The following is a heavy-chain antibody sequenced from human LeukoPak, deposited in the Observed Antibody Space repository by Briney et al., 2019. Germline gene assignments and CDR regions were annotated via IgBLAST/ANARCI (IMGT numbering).Heavy chain of an antibody. V-gene: IGHV3-9*03. Sequence: PGRSLRLSCAASGFTFDDYAIHWVRQAPGKGLEWVSGISWNSGSIGYADSVKGRFTISRDNAKNSLYLQMNSLRAEDMALYYCAKDGSGRGFDYWGQGTLVTVSS. D-gene: IGHD6-19*01. CDR2: ISWNSGSI. J-gene: IGHJ4*02. CDR1: GFTFDDYA. CDR3: AKDGSGRGFDY.